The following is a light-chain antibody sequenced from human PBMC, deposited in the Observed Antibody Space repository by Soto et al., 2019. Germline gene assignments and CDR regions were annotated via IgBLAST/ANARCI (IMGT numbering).Light chain of an antibody. Sequence: DVQLTQSPSSLSASVGDRVTISCRASQNINTYLNWYQHKPGKAPNLLIYAASTVHTGVPLRFSGSGPGTDFTLTISSLESEDFATYYCQESYSTQYTFGQGTKLGI. V-gene: IGKV1-39*01. CDR3: QESYSTQYT. J-gene: IGKJ2*01. CDR1: QNINTY. CDR2: AAS.